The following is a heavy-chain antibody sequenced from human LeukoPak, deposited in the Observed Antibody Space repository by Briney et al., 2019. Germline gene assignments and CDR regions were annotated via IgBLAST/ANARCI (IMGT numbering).Heavy chain of an antibody. CDR3: ASPTGYR. CDR2: ICSSSSYI. D-gene: IGHD6-13*01. Sequence: MNWVRQAPGKGLEWVSSICSSSSYIYYADSVKGRFTISRDNAKNSLYVQMNSLRAEDTAVYYCASPTGYRWGQGTLVTVSS. J-gene: IGHJ4*02. V-gene: IGHV3-21*01.